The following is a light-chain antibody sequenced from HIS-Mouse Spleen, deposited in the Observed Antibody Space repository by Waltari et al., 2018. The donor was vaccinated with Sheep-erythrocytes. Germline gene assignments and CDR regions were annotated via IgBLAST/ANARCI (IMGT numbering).Light chain of an antibody. CDR2: EGS. V-gene: IGLV2-23*01. Sequence: QSALTQPASVSGSPGQSITISCTGTSSDFGSYNLVSWYQPHPGKAPKPMIYEGSKPPSGVSNRFSGSKSGNTAFLTISGLQAEDEADYYCCSYAGSSTPWVFGGGTKLTVL. J-gene: IGLJ3*02. CDR1: SSDFGSYNL. CDR3: CSYAGSSTPWV.